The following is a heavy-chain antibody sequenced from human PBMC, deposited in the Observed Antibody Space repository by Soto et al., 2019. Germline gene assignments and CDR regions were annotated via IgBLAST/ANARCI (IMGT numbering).Heavy chain of an antibody. Sequence: GSLRLSCAASGFTFSSYGIHWVRQAPGKRLEWVALISYDGSNKYYADSVKGRFTISRDNSKNTLYLQMNSLRAEDTAMYYCAKDAPYYYDSSGYYGPFDYWGQGTLVTVSS. V-gene: IGHV3-30*18. CDR2: ISYDGSNK. J-gene: IGHJ4*02. CDR1: GFTFSSYG. D-gene: IGHD3-22*01. CDR3: AKDAPYYYDSSGYYGPFDY.